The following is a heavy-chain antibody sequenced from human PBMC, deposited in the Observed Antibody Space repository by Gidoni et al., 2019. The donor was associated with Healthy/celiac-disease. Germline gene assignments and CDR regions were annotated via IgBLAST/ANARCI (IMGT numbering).Heavy chain of an antibody. J-gene: IGHJ4*02. CDR2: IKKDGSEK. Sequence: EVQLVESGVGLVPPGGSLRLSCAASGFTFSSYWMRWVRQAPGKGLEWVANIKKDGSEKYYVDSVKGRFTISRDNAKNSLYLQMNSLRAEDTAVYYCARDLLGATVTYWGQGTLVTVSS. CDR3: ARDLLGATVTY. CDR1: GFTFSSYW. D-gene: IGHD4-4*01. V-gene: IGHV3-7*03.